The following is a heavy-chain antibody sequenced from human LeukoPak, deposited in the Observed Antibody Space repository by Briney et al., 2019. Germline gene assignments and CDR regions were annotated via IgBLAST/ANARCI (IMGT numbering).Heavy chain of an antibody. CDR1: GFTFSNAC. CDR3: AREVEVRVPDY. V-gene: IGHV3-7*01. D-gene: IGHD3-10*01. CDR2: IKQDGSEK. J-gene: IGHJ4*02. Sequence: GGSLRLSCAASGFTFSNACMAWVRQAPGKGLEWVANIKQDGSEKYYVDSVKGRFTISRDNAKNSLYLQMNSLRAEDTAVYYCAREVEVRVPDYWGQGTLVTVSS.